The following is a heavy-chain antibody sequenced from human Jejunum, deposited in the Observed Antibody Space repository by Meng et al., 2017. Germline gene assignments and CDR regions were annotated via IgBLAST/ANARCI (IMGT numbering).Heavy chain of an antibody. CDR2: GST. J-gene: IGHJ4*02. V-gene: IGHV4-61*01. D-gene: IGHD7-27*01. Sequence: QMQLQESAPGVVRPSETLSLTGTVSGGSVSSNNDGWGWIRQPPGKGLEWIGYGSTNHNPSLKSRVTISVDTSKNQFFLTLNSVTAADTAIYYCARDNWGSLDYWGQGILVTVSS. CDR3: ARDNWGSLDY. CDR1: GGSVSSNNDG.